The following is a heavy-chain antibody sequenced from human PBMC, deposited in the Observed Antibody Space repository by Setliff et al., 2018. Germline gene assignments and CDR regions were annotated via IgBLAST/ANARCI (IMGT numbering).Heavy chain of an antibody. J-gene: IGHJ3*02. V-gene: IGHV1-18*01. CDR2: ISTYNGHT. D-gene: IGHD1-26*01. Sequence: ASVKVSCKTSDYILTSYGLSWVRQAPGQGLDWMGWISTYNGHTNYAQKLQGRVTMTTDTSTRTVYMEVRSLRFEDTGVYYCARGFDVGAPRTDSFDIWGQGTAVTVSS. CDR3: ARGFDVGAPRTDSFDI. CDR1: DYILTSYG.